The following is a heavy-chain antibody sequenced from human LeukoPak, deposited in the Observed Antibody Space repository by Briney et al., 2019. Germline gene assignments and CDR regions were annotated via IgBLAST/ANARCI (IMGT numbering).Heavy chain of an antibody. Sequence: ASVKVSCKASGYTFTGYYMHWVRLAPGQGLEWMGWINPNSGGTNYAQKFQGRVTMTRDTSISTAYMELSRLRSDDTAVYYCARDIPGIVGAQYWGQGTLVTISS. J-gene: IGHJ4*02. CDR3: ARDIPGIVGAQY. CDR2: INPNSGGT. V-gene: IGHV1-2*02. CDR1: GYTFTGYY. D-gene: IGHD1-26*01.